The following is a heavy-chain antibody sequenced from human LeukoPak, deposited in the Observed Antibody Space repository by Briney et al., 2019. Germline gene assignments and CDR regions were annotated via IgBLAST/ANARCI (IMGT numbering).Heavy chain of an antibody. CDR1: GDSVSSNSAA. CDR2: TYYRSKWST. J-gene: IGHJ4*02. CDR3: ARESKTYDGSGYYQDF. D-gene: IGHD3-22*01. V-gene: IGHV6-1*01. Sequence: SQTLSLTCAISGDSVSSNSAAWNWIRQSPSRGLEWLGRTYYRSKWSTDYAVSVKSRITVNPDTSKNQFSLNLRSVTVADTAVYYCARESKTYDGSGYYQDFWGQGTLVTVSS.